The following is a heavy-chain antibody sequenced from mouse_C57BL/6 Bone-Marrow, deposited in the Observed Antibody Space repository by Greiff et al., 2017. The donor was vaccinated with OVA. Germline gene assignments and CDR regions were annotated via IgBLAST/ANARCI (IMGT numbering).Heavy chain of an antibody. V-gene: IGHV1-81*01. J-gene: IGHJ3*01. D-gene: IGHD1-1*01. Sequence: VQLQQSGAELARPGASVKLSCKASGYTFTSYGISWVKQRTGQGLEWIGEIYPRSGNTYYNEKFKGKATLTADKSSSTAYMELRSLTSEDSAVYFCASLYYGSRGAYWGQGTLVTVSA. CDR2: IYPRSGNT. CDR1: GYTFTSYG. CDR3: ASLYYGSRGAY.